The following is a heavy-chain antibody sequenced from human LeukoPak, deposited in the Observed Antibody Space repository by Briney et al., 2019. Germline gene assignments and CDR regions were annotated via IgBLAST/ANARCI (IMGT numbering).Heavy chain of an antibody. CDR1: GFTFSSYA. J-gene: IGHJ6*02. CDR2: IGGSGTST. V-gene: IGHV3-23*01. Sequence: GGSLRLSCAASGFTFSSYAMIWVRQAPGRGLEWVSAIGGSGTSTFYADSVKGRFTISRDNSKNTLYLQMNSLRAEDTAVYYCAKTSQGHPPYYCSMDVWGQGTTVTVSS. CDR3: AKTSQGHPPYYCSMDV.